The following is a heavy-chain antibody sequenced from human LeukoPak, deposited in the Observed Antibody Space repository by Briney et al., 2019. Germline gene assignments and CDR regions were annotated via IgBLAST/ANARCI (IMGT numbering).Heavy chain of an antibody. V-gene: IGHV3-74*01. CDR1: GFSFSSYW. CDR3: ARVIGYCSSTSCPGVAFDI. J-gene: IGHJ3*02. CDR2: INSDGSST. D-gene: IGHD2-2*01. Sequence: GGSLRLSCAASGFSFSSYWMHWVRQAPGKGLVWVSRINSDGSSTSYADSVKGRFTISRDNAKNTLYLQMNSLRAEDTAVYYCARVIGYCSSTSCPGVAFDIWGQGTMVTVSS.